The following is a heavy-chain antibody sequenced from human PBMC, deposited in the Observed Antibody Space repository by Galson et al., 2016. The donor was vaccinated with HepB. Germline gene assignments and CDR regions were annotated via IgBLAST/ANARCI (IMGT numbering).Heavy chain of an antibody. CDR2: IYSGGNT. J-gene: IGHJ4*02. Sequence: SLRLSCAASGFTVSNNYMTWVRQAPGKGLEWVSLIYSGGNTGYADSVKGRFTISRDSSKNTLFLQMNSLNAEDKAMYYCGRGPIVGVTGDFWGQGTLVTVSS. D-gene: IGHD1-26*01. CDR3: GRGPIVGVTGDF. CDR1: GFTVSNNY. V-gene: IGHV3-53*01.